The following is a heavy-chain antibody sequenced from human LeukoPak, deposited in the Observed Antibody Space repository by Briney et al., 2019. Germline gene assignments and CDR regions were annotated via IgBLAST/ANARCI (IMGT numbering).Heavy chain of an antibody. CDR2: IFHKGYT. J-gene: IGHJ6*02. CDR1: DDSITDYY. Sequence: PSETLSLTCIVSDDSITDYYWSWIRQPPGKGLEWVGYIFHKGYTNYNPSLKSRVTISKDTSKKQFSLTLKSVTAADTAVYYCASTPLSDLDVWGQGTTVIVTS. D-gene: IGHD3-3*01. CDR3: ASTPLSDLDV. V-gene: IGHV4-59*01.